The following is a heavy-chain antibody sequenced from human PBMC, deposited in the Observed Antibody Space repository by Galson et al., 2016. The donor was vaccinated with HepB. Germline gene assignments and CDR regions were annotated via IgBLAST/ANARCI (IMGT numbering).Heavy chain of an antibody. J-gene: IGHJ5*02. D-gene: IGHD6-13*01. CDR2: INPSGGST. CDR3: ARGSIAAAGSGDWFDP. V-gene: IGHV1-46*01. CDR1: GYTFISYY. Sequence: SVKVSCKASGYTFISYYIHWVRQAPGQGLEWMGIINPSGGSTSYAQKFQGRVTMTRDTSTSTVYMELSSLRSEDTAVYYCARGSIAAAGSGDWFDPWGQGTLVTVSS.